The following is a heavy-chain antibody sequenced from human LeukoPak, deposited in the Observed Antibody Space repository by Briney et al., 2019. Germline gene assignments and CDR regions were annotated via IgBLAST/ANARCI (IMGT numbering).Heavy chain of an antibody. CDR3: AKDEYYDSSSYTS. J-gene: IGHJ4*02. CDR2: ISIGSRTM. D-gene: IGHD3-22*01. CDR1: GFTFSSYS. V-gene: IGHV3-48*01. Sequence: PGGSLRLSCAASGFTFSSYSMTWVRQAPGKGLEWLSYISIGSRTMYNADSVKGRFTISRDNAKNSMFLQMHSLRAEDTAVYYWAKDEYYDSSSYTSWGQGTLVTVSS.